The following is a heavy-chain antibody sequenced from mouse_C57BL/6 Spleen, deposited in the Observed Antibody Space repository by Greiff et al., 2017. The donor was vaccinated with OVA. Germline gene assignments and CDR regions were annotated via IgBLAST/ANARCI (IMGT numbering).Heavy chain of an antibody. CDR3: ALIYYGSSYGYFDV. CDR2: IYPGNGDT. D-gene: IGHD1-1*01. V-gene: IGHV1-12*01. CDR1: GYTFTSYN. J-gene: IGHJ1*03. Sequence: LQQSGAELVRPGASVKMSCKASGYTFTSYNMHWVKQTPRQGLEWIGAIYPGNGDTSYNQKFKGKATLTVDKSSSTAYMQLSSLTSEDSAVYFCALIYYGSSYGYFDVWGTGTTVTVSS.